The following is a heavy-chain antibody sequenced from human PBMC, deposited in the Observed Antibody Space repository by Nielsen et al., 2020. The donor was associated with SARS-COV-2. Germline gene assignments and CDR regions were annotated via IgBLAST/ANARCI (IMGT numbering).Heavy chain of an antibody. CDR1: GFTFSSYA. J-gene: IGHJ4*02. Sequence: GESLKISCAASGFTFSSYAMSWVRQAPGKGLEWVSGISGSGGSTYYADSVKGRFTISRDNSKNTLYLQMNSLRAEDTAVYYCAKDPSGYYLFAFLDYWGQGSLVTVSS. V-gene: IGHV3-23*01. D-gene: IGHD3-3*01. CDR2: ISGSGGST. CDR3: AKDPSGYYLFAFLDY.